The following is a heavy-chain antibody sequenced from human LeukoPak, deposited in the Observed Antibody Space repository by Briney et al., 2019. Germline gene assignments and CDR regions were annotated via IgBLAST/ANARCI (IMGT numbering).Heavy chain of an antibody. CDR3: ARDVWEYRSEQWYYYGMDV. V-gene: IGHV4-59*01. D-gene: IGHD6-19*01. CDR1: GGSINNYY. CDR2: IYYSGST. J-gene: IGHJ6*02. Sequence: SSETLSLTCTVSGGSINNYYWSWIRQPPGKGLEWIGYIYYSGSTSYNPSLKSRVTISVDTSKDQLSLKLSSVTAADTAMYYCARDVWEYRSEQWYYYGMDVWGQGTTVTVSS.